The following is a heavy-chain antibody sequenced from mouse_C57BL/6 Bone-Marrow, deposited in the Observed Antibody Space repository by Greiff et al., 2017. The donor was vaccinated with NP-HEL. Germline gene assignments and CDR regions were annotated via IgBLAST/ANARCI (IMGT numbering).Heavy chain of an antibody. D-gene: IGHD1-1*01. CDR1: GYTFTSYW. Sequence: VKLQQPGAELVRPGSSVKLSCKASGYTFTSYWMDWVKQRPGQGLEWIGNIYPSDSETHYNQKFKDKATLTVDKSSSTAYMQLSSLTSEDSAVYYCARGDYYGSSYGFAYWGQGTLVTVSA. CDR3: ARGDYYGSSYGFAY. J-gene: IGHJ3*01. V-gene: IGHV1-61*01. CDR2: IYPSDSET.